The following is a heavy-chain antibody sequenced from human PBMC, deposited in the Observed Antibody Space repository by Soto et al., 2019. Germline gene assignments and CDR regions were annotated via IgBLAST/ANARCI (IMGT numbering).Heavy chain of an antibody. J-gene: IGHJ4*02. D-gene: IGHD2-15*01. CDR1: GFTFSSYS. Sequence: EVQLVESGGGLVQPGGSLRLSCAASGFTFSSYSMNWVRQAPGKGLEWVSYISSSSSTIYYADSVKGRFTISRHNAKNPLYLQMNSLRAEDTAGYYCARAWRGGSCYYWGQGTLVTVSS. CDR2: ISSSSSTI. CDR3: ARAWRGGSCYY. V-gene: IGHV3-48*01.